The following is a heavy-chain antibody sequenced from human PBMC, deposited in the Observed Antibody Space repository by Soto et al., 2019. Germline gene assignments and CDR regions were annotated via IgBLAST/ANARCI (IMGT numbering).Heavy chain of an antibody. CDR1: GYTFTCHY. CDR3: ARAASTDYLNLDY. D-gene: IGHD4-17*01. CDR2: INANSGAT. V-gene: IGHV1-2*02. J-gene: IGHJ4*02. Sequence: ASVNVSFKSSGYTFTCHYMHWVREAPGQGLEWMGWINANSGATLDAQKFQGRVTMTRDTSIRTAYLELSRLTPDDTAVYFCARAASTDYLNLDYWGQGTLVTVSS.